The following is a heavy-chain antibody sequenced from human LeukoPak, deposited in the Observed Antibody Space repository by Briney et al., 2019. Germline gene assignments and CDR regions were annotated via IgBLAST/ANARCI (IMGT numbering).Heavy chain of an antibody. D-gene: IGHD6-6*01. V-gene: IGHV4-39*07. CDR2: INHSGST. J-gene: IGHJ6*03. CDR1: GGSISSGDYY. Sequence: SETLSLTCTVSGGSISSGDYYWSWIRQPPGKGLEWIGEINHSGSTNYNPSLKSRVTISVDTSKNQFSLKLSSVTAADTAVYYCARGEYNYYMDVWGKGTTVTVSS. CDR3: ARGEYNYYMDV.